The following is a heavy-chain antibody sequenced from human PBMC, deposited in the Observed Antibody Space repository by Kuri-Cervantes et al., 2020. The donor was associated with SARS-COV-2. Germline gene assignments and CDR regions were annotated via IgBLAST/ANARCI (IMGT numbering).Heavy chain of an antibody. D-gene: IGHD1-26*01. CDR3: ARGHSALKRELLPFDY. CDR2: ISAYNGNT. CDR1: GYTFTSYG. V-gene: IGHV1-18*01. Sequence: SVKVSCKASGYTFTSYGISWVRQAPGQGLEWMGWISAYNGNTNYAQKLQGRVNMTTDTSTSTAYMELRSLRSDDTAVYYCARGHSALKRELLPFDYWGQGTLVTVSS. J-gene: IGHJ4*02.